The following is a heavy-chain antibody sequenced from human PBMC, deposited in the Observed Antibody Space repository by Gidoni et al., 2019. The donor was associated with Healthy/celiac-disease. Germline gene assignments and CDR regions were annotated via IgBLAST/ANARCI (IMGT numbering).Heavy chain of an antibody. V-gene: IGHV4-39*01. CDR1: GGSISSSSYY. J-gene: IGHJ6*02. CDR2: IYYRGST. CDR3: AGSYYYGMDV. D-gene: IGHD6-25*01. Sequence: QLQLQESGPGLVKPSETLSLTCTVSGGSISSSSYYWGWIRQPPGKVLEWSGSIYYRGSTYYNPSLKSRVTLSVDTSKNQFSLKLSSVTAADPAVYYCAGSYYYGMDVWGQGTTVTVSS.